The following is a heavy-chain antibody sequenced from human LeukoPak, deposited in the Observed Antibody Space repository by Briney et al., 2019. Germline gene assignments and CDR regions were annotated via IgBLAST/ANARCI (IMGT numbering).Heavy chain of an antibody. V-gene: IGHV1-18*01. CDR3: ARGRKQQLVRRGYYYYYMDV. CDR2: ISAYNGNT. D-gene: IGHD6-13*01. CDR1: GYTFTSYG. Sequence: ASVKVSCKASGYTFTSYGISWVRQAPGQGLEWMGWISAYNGNTNYAQKLQGRVTMTTDTSTSTAYMELRSLRSDDTAVYYCARGRKQQLVRRGYYYYYMDVWGKGTTVTVSS. J-gene: IGHJ6*03.